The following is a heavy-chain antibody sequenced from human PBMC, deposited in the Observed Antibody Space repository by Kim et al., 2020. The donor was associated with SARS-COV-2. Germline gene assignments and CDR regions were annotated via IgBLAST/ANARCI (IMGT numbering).Heavy chain of an antibody. V-gene: IGHV3-48*03. CDR3: ARYLEMATITDYYYGMDV. J-gene: IGHJ6*02. CDR2: ISSSGSTI. CDR1: GFTFSSYE. D-gene: IGHD5-12*01. Sequence: GGSLRLSCAASGFTFSSYEMNWVRQAPGKGLEWVSYISSSGSTIYYADSVKGRFTISRDNAKNSLYLQMNSLRAEDTAVYYCARYLEMATITDYYYGMDVWGQGTTVTVSS.